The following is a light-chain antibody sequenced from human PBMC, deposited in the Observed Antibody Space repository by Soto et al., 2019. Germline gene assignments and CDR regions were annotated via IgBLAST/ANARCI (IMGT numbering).Light chain of an antibody. CDR3: QSYDSSLSSSVV. CDR2: GNS. J-gene: IGLJ2*01. CDR1: SSNIGAGYD. Sequence: QSGLTQPPSVSGAPGQRVTISCTGSSSNIGAGYDVHWYRQLPGTAPKLLIYGNSNRPSGVSDRFSGSKSGTSASLAITGLQAEDEADYYCQSYDSSLSSSVVFGGGTKLTV. V-gene: IGLV1-40*01.